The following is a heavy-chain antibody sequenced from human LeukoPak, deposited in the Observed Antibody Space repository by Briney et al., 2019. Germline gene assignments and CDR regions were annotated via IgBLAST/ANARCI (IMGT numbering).Heavy chain of an antibody. J-gene: IGHJ4*02. Sequence: SETLSLTCTVSGVSISSYFWSWIRQPAGKGLEWIGRIFTSESTNYNPSLKSRVTMSVDTSKNQFSLKLRSVTAADTALYHCARVQDIVATPPDYWGQGTLVTVSS. CDR3: ARVQDIVATPPDY. CDR2: IFTSEST. D-gene: IGHD5-12*01. V-gene: IGHV4-4*07. CDR1: GVSISSYF.